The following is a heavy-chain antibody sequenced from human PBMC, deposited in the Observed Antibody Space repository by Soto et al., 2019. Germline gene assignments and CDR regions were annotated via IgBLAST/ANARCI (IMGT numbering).Heavy chain of an antibody. D-gene: IGHD3-3*01. CDR1: GYTFTSYG. CDR3: ARWRGTKHPGYYYGMDV. Sequence: ASVKVSCKASGYTFTSYGISWVRQAPGQGLEWMGWISAYNGNTNYAQKLQGRVTMTTNTSTSTAYMELRSLRSDDTAVYYCARWRGTKHPGYYYGMDVWGQGTTVTVSS. V-gene: IGHV1-18*01. J-gene: IGHJ6*02. CDR2: ISAYNGNT.